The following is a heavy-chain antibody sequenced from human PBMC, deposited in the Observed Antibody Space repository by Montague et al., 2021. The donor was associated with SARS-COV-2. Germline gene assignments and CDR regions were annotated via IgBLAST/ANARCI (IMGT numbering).Heavy chain of an antibody. CDR3: SRGENPTGFLVDY. V-gene: IGHV3-30*04. CDR2: LSSDESLE. Sequence: SLRPSCAASGFTFNRNSMHWVRQAPGKGLEWLALLSSDESLERYAESVSGRFTISRDNSQSTVVLQMNSLRPEDTAVYYCSRGENPTGFLVDYWGQGTLVTVSS. CDR1: GFTFNRNS. D-gene: IGHD7-27*01. J-gene: IGHJ4*02.